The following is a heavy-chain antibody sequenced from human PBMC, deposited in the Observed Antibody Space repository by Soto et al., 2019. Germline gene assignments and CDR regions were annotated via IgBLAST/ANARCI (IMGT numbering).Heavy chain of an antibody. V-gene: IGHV1-69*12. D-gene: IGHD5-12*01. Sequence: QVQLVQSGAEVKKPGSSVKVSCKASGGTFSSYAIGWVRQAPGQGLEWMGGIIPIFGTANYAQKFQGRVTITADESTSTAYMELSSLRSEDTAVYYCARGRDGYKPDYYYYGMDVWGQGTTVTVSS. CDR2: IIPIFGTA. CDR1: GGTFSSYA. CDR3: ARGRDGYKPDYYYYGMDV. J-gene: IGHJ6*02.